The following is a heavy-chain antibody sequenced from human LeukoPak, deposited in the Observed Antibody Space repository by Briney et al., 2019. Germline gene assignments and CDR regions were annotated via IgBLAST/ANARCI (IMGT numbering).Heavy chain of an antibody. D-gene: IGHD3-22*01. J-gene: IGHJ4*02. CDR1: GYTFTGYY. CDR2: INPNSGGT. Sequence: ASVKVSCKASGYTFTGYYMHWVRRAPGQGLEWMGRINPNSGGTNYAQKFQGRVTMTRDMSISTAYMELSRLRSDDTAVYYCASDADYYDSSGYYYAYFDYWGQGTLVTVSS. CDR3: ASDADYYDSSGYYYAYFDY. V-gene: IGHV1-2*06.